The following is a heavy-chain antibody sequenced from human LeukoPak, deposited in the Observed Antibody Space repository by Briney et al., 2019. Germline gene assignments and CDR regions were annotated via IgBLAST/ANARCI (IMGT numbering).Heavy chain of an antibody. J-gene: IGHJ4*02. V-gene: IGHV1-2*06. CDR3: ARGDMYFEHSGYRSLDH. CDR1: GYTFTAYY. D-gene: IGHD3-22*01. Sequence: GASVKVSCKASGYTFTAYYMHWVRQAPGQGLEWMGRINPNSGDTIYAQNFQGRVTLTRDTSISTAYMEVSRLRFDDTAIHYCARGDMYFEHSGYRSLDHWGQGTLVTVSS. CDR2: INPNSGDT.